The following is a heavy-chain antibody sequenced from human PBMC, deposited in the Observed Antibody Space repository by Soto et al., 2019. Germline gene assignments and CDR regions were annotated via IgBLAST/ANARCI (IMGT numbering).Heavy chain of an antibody. Sequence: QVQLVESGGGVVQPGRSLRLSCAASGFSFNSYGMHWVRQAPGKGLEWVAVIWYDGSNKYYADSAKGGFTISKDNSKNTPDRQLNTLRAEDTAVYYCGRDWLAIDSWGQGTLVTVSS. J-gene: IGHJ4*02. CDR2: IWYDGSNK. D-gene: IGHD6-19*01. V-gene: IGHV3-33*01. CDR3: GRDWLAIDS. CDR1: GFSFNSYG.